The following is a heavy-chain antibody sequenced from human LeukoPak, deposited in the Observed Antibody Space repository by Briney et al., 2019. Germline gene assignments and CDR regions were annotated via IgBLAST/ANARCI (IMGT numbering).Heavy chain of an antibody. V-gene: IGHV3-74*01. Sequence: PGGSLRLSCAASGITFGNNWMHWVRQGPGKGLVWISRINSDGGGAIYADSVKGRFTVSRDNAKNTLCLQMNGLRAEDTAVYYCARDVPHNWFDTWGQGTLVTVSS. CDR2: INSDGGGA. CDR1: GITFGNNW. J-gene: IGHJ5*02. CDR3: ARDVPHNWFDT.